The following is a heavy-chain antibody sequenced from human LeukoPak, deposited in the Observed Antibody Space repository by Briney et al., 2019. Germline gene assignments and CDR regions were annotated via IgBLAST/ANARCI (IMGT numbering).Heavy chain of an antibody. J-gene: IGHJ3*02. CDR3: ARDSSADAFDI. CDR1: GFTFSDYY. CDR2: ISSSGSTI. V-gene: IGHV3-11*04. Sequence: PGGSLRLSCAASGFTFSDYYMSWIRQAPGKGLEWVSYISSSGSTIYYADSVKGRFTISRDNSKNTLYLQMNSLRAEDTAVYYCARDSSADAFDIWGQGTMVTVSS.